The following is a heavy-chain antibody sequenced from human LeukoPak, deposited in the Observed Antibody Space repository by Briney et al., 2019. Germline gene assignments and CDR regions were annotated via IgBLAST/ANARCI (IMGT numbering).Heavy chain of an antibody. Sequence: SQTLSLTCAVSGGSISSGGYSWSWIRQPPEKGLEWIGYIYHSGSTYYNPSLKSRVTISVDRSKNQFSLKLSSVTAADTAVYYCARVYYYDSSGHEIAFDIWGQGTMVTVSS. CDR2: IYHSGST. V-gene: IGHV4-30-2*01. D-gene: IGHD3-22*01. J-gene: IGHJ3*02. CDR3: ARVYYYDSSGHEIAFDI. CDR1: GGSISSGGYS.